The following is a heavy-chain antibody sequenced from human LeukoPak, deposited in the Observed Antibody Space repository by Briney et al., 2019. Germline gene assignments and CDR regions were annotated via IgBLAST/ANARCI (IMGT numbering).Heavy chain of an antibody. J-gene: IGHJ4*02. Sequence: PGGSLRLSCAASGFTFSSYGMHWVRQAPGKGLEWVAVIWYDGSNKYYADSVKGRFTISRDNSKNTLYLQMNSLRAEDTAVYYCATEEPNYGDYAGYWGQGTLVTVSS. CDR3: ATEEPNYGDYAGY. CDR2: IWYDGSNK. CDR1: GFTFSSYG. D-gene: IGHD4-17*01. V-gene: IGHV3-33*01.